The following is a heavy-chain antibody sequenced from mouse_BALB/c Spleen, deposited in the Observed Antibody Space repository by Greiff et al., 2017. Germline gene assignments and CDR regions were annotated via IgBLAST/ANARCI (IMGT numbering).Heavy chain of an antibody. D-gene: IGHD2-4*01. J-gene: IGHJ3*01. V-gene: IGHV3-2*02. CDR2: ISYSGST. CDR3: ARQGGIYYDYDGFAY. CDR1: GYSITSDYA. Sequence: EVQLQESGPGLVKPSQSLSLTCTVTGYSITSDYAWNWIRQFPGNKLEWMGYISYSGSTSYNPSLKSRISITRDTSKNQFFLQLNSVTTEDTATYYCARQGGIYYDYDGFAYWGQGTLVTVSA.